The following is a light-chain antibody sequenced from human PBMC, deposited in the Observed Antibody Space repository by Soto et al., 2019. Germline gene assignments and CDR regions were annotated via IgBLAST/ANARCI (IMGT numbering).Light chain of an antibody. CDR1: QSVSSY. CDR3: HQYNDWPPT. Sequence: EIVLTQSPATLSLSPGERATLSCRASQSVSSYLAWYQQKPGQAPRLLIYDASNRATGIPARFSGSGSGTDFTLTISSLEPEDFAVYYCHQYNDWPPTFGQGTKVDIK. V-gene: IGKV3-11*01. J-gene: IGKJ1*01. CDR2: DAS.